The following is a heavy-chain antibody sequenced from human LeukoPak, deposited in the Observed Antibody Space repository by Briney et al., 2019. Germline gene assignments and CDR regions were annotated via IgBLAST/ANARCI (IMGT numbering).Heavy chain of an antibody. CDR2: IGAYNGNT. CDR1: GYTFTSYG. Sequence: ASVKVSCKASGYTFTSYGISWVRQAPGQGLEWMGWIGAYNGNTNYAQKLQGRVTMTTDTSTSTAYMELRSLRSDDTAVYYCAREGSSSSWYGRDYWGQGTLVTVSS. V-gene: IGHV1-18*01. J-gene: IGHJ4*02. CDR3: AREGSSSSWYGRDY. D-gene: IGHD6-13*01.